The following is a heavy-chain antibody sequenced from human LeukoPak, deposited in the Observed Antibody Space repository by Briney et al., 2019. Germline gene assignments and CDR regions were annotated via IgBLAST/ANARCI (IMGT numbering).Heavy chain of an antibody. CDR2: MNPNSSNT. V-gene: IGHV1-8*01. CDR3: ARGRGSGHKENWFDP. Sequence: SVNVSCKASVYTFTTYVINWVRQPTGQGREGMGWMNPNSSNTGNTQKCQGRVTMTRNTSRSTSYMELSSRRSEATAVYYGARGRGSGHKENWFDPWGQGTLVTVSS. D-gene: IGHD6-19*01. J-gene: IGHJ5*02. CDR1: VYTFTTYV.